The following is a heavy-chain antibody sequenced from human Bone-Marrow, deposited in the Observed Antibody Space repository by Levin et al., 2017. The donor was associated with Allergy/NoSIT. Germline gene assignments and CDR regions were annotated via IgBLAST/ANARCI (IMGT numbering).Heavy chain of an antibody. V-gene: IGHV3-30*18. D-gene: IGHD4-17*01. Sequence: GGSLRLSCAASGFIFSTCGMHWVRQTPDKGLEWVAVFTYDGRSRHYADSVKGRFTISRDNAKNTVSLQMDSLRAEDTAIYYCVKESHYGWYRTADYWGQGTLVTVSS. CDR2: FTYDGRSR. CDR1: GFIFSTCG. J-gene: IGHJ4*02. CDR3: VKESHYGWYRTADY.